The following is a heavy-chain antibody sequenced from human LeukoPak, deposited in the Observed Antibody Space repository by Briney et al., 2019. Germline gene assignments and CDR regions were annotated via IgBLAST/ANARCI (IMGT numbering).Heavy chain of an antibody. D-gene: IGHD3-10*01. CDR2: INWNGGST. J-gene: IGHJ4*02. Sequence: GGPLILSFGAPGFTFDYYVISWVPQAPGKVLEWVSRINWNGGSTGYAESVQGRFTISRDNAKNSLYLQMNSLRAEDTALYYCARGDGSGSYSIFHYWGQANLVTVSS. CDR3: ARGDGSGSYSIFHY. CDR1: GFTFDYYV. V-gene: IGHV3-20*03.